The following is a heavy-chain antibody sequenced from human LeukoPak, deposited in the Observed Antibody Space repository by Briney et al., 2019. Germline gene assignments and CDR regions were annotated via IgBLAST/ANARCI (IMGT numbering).Heavy chain of an antibody. J-gene: IGHJ4*02. V-gene: IGHV1-2*02. CDR3: TKEGVDSY. CDR2: INPNSGGT. CDR1: GYTFTGYN. Sequence: ASVKDSCKASGYTFTGYNMHWVRQAPGKGGEWMGCINPNSGGTNYAQKLQGRVTMTRDTSINTAYMELGRRTSDDTALYYCTKEGVDSYWGQGTLVAVS. D-gene: IGHD3-22*01.